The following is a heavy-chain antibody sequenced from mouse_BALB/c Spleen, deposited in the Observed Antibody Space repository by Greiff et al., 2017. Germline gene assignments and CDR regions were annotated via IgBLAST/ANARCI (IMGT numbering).Heavy chain of an antibody. J-gene: IGHJ3*01. CDR3: TRGGGLLDPFAY. D-gene: IGHD1-1*02. Sequence: EVQLQQSGTVLARPGASVKMSCKASGYTFTSYWMHWVKQRPGQGLEWIGAIYPGNSDTSYNQKFKGKAKLTAVTSPSTAYMELSSLTNEDSAVYYCTRGGGLLDPFAYWGQGTLVTVSA. CDR1: GYTFTSYW. V-gene: IGHV1-5*01. CDR2: IYPGNSDT.